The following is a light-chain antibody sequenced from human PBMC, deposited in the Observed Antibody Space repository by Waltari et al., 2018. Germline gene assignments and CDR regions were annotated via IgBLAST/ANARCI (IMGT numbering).Light chain of an antibody. J-gene: IGKJ5*01. CDR3: QQYNTYPLT. V-gene: IGKV1-5*03. CDR1: QYISSW. Sequence: DIQMTQSPSTLSASVGDRVTITCRASQYISSWLAWYQQKPGKGPKLLIYKASILESGVPSRFSGSESGTEFTLTISSLQPDDFATYYCQQYNTYPLTFGQGTRLEI. CDR2: KAS.